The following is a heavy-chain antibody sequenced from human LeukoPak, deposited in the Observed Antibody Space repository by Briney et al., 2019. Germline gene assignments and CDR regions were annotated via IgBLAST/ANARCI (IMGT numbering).Heavy chain of an antibody. J-gene: IGHJ4*02. Sequence: ASVKVSCKASGYTLTSYYMHWVRHAPGQVLDWIGIINPSGGSTSYAQKFQGRVTMTRDTSTSTVYMELSSLRSEDTAVYYCAIDSPPIFSGSGRDGFDYWGQGTLVTVSS. CDR3: AIDSPPIFSGSGRDGFDY. V-gene: IGHV1-46*01. CDR2: INPSGGST. CDR1: GYTLTSYY. D-gene: IGHD3-10*01.